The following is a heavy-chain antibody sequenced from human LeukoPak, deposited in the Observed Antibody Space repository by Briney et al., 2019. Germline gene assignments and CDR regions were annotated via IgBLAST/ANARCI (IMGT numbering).Heavy chain of an antibody. D-gene: IGHD6-19*01. Sequence: GGSLRLSCAASGFTFSSYGMHWVRQAPGKGLEWVAVISYDGSNKYYADSVKGRFTISRDNSKNTLYLQMNSLRAEDTAVYYCAKDWGIAVAGYFDYWGQGTLVTVSS. CDR2: ISYDGSNK. V-gene: IGHV3-30*18. CDR3: AKDWGIAVAGYFDY. J-gene: IGHJ4*02. CDR1: GFTFSSYG.